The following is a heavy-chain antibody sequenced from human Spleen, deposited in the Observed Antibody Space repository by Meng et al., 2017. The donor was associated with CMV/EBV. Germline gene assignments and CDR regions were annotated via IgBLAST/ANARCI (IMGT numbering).Heavy chain of an antibody. CDR2: ITGGGT. D-gene: IGHD3-3*01. CDR1: GFTVSSNE. Sequence: GGSLRLSCAASGFTVSSNEMSWVRQAPGKGLEWVSSITGGGTYYADSRKGRFIISRDNSKNTLHLQMNSLRAEDTAVYYCAKDDSAYFDFRSGYSTPPDYWGQGTLDTVSS. V-gene: IGHV3-38-3*01. J-gene: IGHJ4*02. CDR3: AKDDSAYFDFRSGYSTPPDY.